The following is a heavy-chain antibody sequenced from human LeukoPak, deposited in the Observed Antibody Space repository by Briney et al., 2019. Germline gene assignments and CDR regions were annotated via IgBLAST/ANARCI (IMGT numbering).Heavy chain of an antibody. D-gene: IGHD1-26*01. CDR3: AVGAASWHFDH. CDR1: GYTFINYY. J-gene: IGHJ4*02. Sequence: ASVKVSCKASGYTFINYYIDWVRQAPGQGLEWMGRINPNSGGTKYTQKFQGRVTMTRDTSINTAYMELSRLISDDTAVYYCAVGAASWHFDHWGQGTLVTVSS. CDR2: INPNSGGT. V-gene: IGHV1-2*06.